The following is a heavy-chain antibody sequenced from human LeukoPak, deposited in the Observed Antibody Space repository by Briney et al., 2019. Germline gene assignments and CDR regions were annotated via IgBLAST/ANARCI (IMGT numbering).Heavy chain of an antibody. CDR3: ARDQGSGSYNFDY. J-gene: IGHJ4*02. CDR2: INPNSCGT. D-gene: IGHD3-10*01. CDR1: GYTFTGYY. Sequence: ASVKVSCKASGYTFTGYYMHWVRQAPGQGLEWMGWINPNSCGTNYAQKFQGRVTMTRDTSISTAYMELSRLRSDDTAVYYCARDQGSGSYNFDYWGQGTLVTVSS. V-gene: IGHV1-2*02.